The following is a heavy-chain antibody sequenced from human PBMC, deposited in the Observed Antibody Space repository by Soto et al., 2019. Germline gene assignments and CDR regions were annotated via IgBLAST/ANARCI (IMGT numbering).Heavy chain of an antibody. D-gene: IGHD4-17*01. CDR3: ARINYGDYVGAFDI. J-gene: IGHJ3*02. V-gene: IGHV2-26*01. CDR1: GFSLSNARMG. CDR2: IFSNDEK. Sequence: QVTLKESGPVLVKPTETLTLTCTVSGFSLSNARMGVSWIRQPPGKALEWLAHIFSNDEKSYSTSLKSKLTISKDTYKSQVVLTMTNMDPVDTATYYCARINYGDYVGAFDIWGQGTMVTVSS.